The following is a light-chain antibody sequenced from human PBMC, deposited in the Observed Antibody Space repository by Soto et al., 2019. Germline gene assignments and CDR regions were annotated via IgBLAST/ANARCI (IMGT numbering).Light chain of an antibody. V-gene: IGLV7-43*01. CDR2: STT. Sequence: QAVVTQEPSLTVSPGGTVTLNCASSTGAVTSGYYPNWFQQKPGQPPRALIYSTTYKHSWTPARFSGSLLGGKAALTLSGVQPEDEADYYCLLFYGDGAVFGAGTKLTVL. CDR1: TGAVTSGYY. CDR3: LLFYGDGAV. J-gene: IGLJ2*01.